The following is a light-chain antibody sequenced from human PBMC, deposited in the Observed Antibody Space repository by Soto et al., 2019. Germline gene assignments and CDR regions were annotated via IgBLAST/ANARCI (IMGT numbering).Light chain of an antibody. Sequence: EIGVTQSPATLSVSPGERATLSCRASQSISSNLAWYQQKPGQAPRLLIYDASTRATGIPARFSGSGSGTEFPLTISSLQSEDFAVYYCQQYNKWPPLTFGGGTKVEIK. CDR1: QSISSN. CDR2: DAS. CDR3: QQYNKWPPLT. J-gene: IGKJ4*01. V-gene: IGKV3-15*01.